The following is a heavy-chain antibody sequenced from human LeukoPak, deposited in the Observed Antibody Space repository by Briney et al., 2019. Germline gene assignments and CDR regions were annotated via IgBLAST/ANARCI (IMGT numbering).Heavy chain of an antibody. Sequence: GGSLRLSCAASGFTFSSFYMNWVRQAPGKGLEWVSYISRSSNTIYYADSVKGRFTISRDNSKNTLYLQMNSLRAEDTAVYYCARAVDYYDSSGWIWGRGTMVTVSS. V-gene: IGHV3-48*01. D-gene: IGHD3-22*01. CDR3: ARAVDYYDSSGWI. CDR1: GFTFSSFY. CDR2: ISRSSNTI. J-gene: IGHJ3*02.